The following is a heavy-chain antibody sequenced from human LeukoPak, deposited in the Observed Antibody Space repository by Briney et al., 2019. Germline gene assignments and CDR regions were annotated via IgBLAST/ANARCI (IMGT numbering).Heavy chain of an antibody. CDR2: IYYSGST. CDR3: ARASWYYDSSGYHAVGVDY. V-gene: IGHV4-39*07. Sequence: SETLSLTCTVSGGSISSSSYYWGWIRQPPGKGLEWIGSIYYSGSTYYNPSLKSRVTISVDTSKNQFSLKLSSVTAADTAVYYCARASWYYDSSGYHAVGVDYWGQGTLVTVSS. CDR1: GGSISSSSYY. D-gene: IGHD3-22*01. J-gene: IGHJ4*02.